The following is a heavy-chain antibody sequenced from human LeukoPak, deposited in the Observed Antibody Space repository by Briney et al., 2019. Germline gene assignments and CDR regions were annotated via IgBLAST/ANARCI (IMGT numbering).Heavy chain of an antibody. D-gene: IGHD3-3*01. CDR2: ISAYNGNT. Sequence: ASVKVSCKASGYTFTSYGISWVRQAPGQGLEWMGWISAYNGNTNYAQKLQGRVTMTTDTSTSTAYMELRSLRSDDTAVYYCARAGSYDFWSGYYGGRWFDPWGQGTLVTVSS. J-gene: IGHJ5*02. CDR1: GYTFTSYG. CDR3: ARAGSYDFWSGYYGGRWFDP. V-gene: IGHV1-18*01.